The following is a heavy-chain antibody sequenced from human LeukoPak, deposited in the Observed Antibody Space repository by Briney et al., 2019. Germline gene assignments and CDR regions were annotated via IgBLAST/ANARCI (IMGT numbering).Heavy chain of an antibody. Sequence: GGSLRLSCAASGFTVSNNYMTWVRQAPGKGLEWVSLIYSGGDTHYADSVKGRFTISRDTSKNMLYLQMNSLRAEDTAVYYCTRDFTMIYAFDIWGQGTIVTVSS. CDR2: IYSGGDT. V-gene: IGHV3-66*01. J-gene: IGHJ3*02. CDR1: GFTVSNNY. CDR3: TRDFTMIYAFDI. D-gene: IGHD3-22*01.